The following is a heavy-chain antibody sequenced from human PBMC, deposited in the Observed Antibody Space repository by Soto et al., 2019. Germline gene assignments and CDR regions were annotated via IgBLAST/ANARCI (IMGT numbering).Heavy chain of an antibody. CDR2: IHYSGST. V-gene: IGHV4-61*01. CDR3: AAYYYDSSGYSPIDY. J-gene: IGHJ4*02. CDR1: GGSVSIGTYY. D-gene: IGHD3-22*01. Sequence: PSETLSLTCTVPGGSVSIGTYYWSWIRQPPGKGLEWIGFIHYSGSTYYNPSLKSRVTISVDTSKNQFSLKLSSVTAADTAVYYCAAYYYDSSGYSPIDYWGQGTLVTVSS.